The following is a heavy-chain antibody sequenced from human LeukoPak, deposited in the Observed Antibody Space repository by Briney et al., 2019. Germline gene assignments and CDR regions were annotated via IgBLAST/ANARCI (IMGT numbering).Heavy chain of an antibody. J-gene: IGHJ4*02. CDR2: INHSGST. D-gene: IGHD3-10*01. Sequence: LETLPLTCAVYGGSFSGYYWSWIRQPPGKGLEWIGEINHSGSTNYNPSLKSRVTISVDTSKNQFSLKLSSVTAADTAVYYCARGTYYYGSGSYNFDYWGQGTLVTVSS. V-gene: IGHV4-34*01. CDR3: ARGTYYYGSGSYNFDY. CDR1: GGSFSGYY.